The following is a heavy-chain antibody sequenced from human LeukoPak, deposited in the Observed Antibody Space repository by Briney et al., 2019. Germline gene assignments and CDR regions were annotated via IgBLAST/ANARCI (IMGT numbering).Heavy chain of an antibody. J-gene: IGHJ3*02. V-gene: IGHV1-69*13. CDR3: ARSNYDFWSGYLPHDAFDI. CDR2: IIPIFGTA. Sequence: ASVKVSCKASGGTFSSYAISWVRQAPGQGLEWMGGIIPIFGTANYAQKFQGRVTITADESTSTAYMELSSLRSEDTAVYYCARSNYDFWSGYLPHDAFDIWGQGTMVTVSS. D-gene: IGHD3-3*01. CDR1: GGTFSSYA.